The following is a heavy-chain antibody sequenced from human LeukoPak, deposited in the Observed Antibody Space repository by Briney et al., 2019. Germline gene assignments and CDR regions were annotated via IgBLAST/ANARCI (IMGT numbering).Heavy chain of an antibody. D-gene: IGHD2-15*01. CDR3: TRRGYNDYSTPLPF. V-gene: IGHV5-51*01. CDR2: IYPHDSHV. J-gene: IGHJ4*02. Sequence: GESLKISCKTSGYIFSDTWIAWVRPPPGKGLELMGIIYPHDSHVKSSPSFQGHATMSVEKSVTADFLQWNTRNASDTATYFCTRRGYNDYSTPLPFWGQGTQVTVSS. CDR1: GYIFSDTW.